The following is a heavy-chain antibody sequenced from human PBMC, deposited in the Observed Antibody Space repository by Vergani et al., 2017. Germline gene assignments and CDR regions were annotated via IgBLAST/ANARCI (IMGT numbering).Heavy chain of an antibody. D-gene: IGHD3-9*01. CDR2: ISPDGFST. Sequence: QVQLVQSGAEVKKPGASVKVSCMASGYTFRNHGITWLRQAPEQGLEWVGVISPDGFSTFYAQKFQGRVTITRDTSTSTVYVEVTSLRSDDTAVYYCAREPPLTGFFDYWGQGTLVTVSS. CDR3: AREPPLTGFFDY. CDR1: GYTFRNHG. J-gene: IGHJ4*02. V-gene: IGHV1-46*03.